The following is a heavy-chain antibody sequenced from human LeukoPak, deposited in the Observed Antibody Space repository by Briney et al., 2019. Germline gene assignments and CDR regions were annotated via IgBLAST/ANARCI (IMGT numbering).Heavy chain of an antibody. J-gene: IGHJ4*02. CDR1: GGPFSGYY. V-gene: IGHV4-34*01. Sequence: SETLSLTCAVYGGPFSGYYWSWIRQPPGKGLEWIGEINHSGSTNYNPSLKSRVTISVDTSKNQFSLKPSSVTAADTAVYYCARHNMDLGGSGRGFDYWGQGTLVTVSS. CDR3: ARHNMDLGGSGRGFDY. D-gene: IGHD3-10*01. CDR2: INHSGST.